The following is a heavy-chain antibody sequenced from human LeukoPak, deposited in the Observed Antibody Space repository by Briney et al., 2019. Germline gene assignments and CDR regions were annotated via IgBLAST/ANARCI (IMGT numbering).Heavy chain of an antibody. V-gene: IGHV4-31*03. CDR3: ARDRRNYDWFDP. CDR2: IYYSGST. J-gene: IGHJ5*02. CDR1: GGSISSGGYY. D-gene: IGHD3-16*01. Sequence: PSQTLSLTCTVSGGSISSGGYYWSWIRQHPGKGLEWIGYIYYSGSTYYNPSLKSRVTISVDTSKNQFSLKLSSVTAADTAVCYCARDRRNYDWFDPWGQGTLVTVSS.